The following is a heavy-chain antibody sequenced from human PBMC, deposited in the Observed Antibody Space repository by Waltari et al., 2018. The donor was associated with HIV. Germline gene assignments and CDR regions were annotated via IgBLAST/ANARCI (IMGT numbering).Heavy chain of an antibody. D-gene: IGHD6-13*01. Sequence: QVQLQESGPGLVKPSETLSLMCTVSGGSIGTNFWSWIRQPPGKGLEWIGYIFYSGTTNYNPSLKSRVTISVDTSKNQFSLNLRSVTAADTAVYYCASSRAAAGLDSWGQGTLVTVSS. CDR3: ASSRAAAGLDS. CDR2: IFYSGTT. V-gene: IGHV4-59*01. J-gene: IGHJ4*02. CDR1: GGSIGTNF.